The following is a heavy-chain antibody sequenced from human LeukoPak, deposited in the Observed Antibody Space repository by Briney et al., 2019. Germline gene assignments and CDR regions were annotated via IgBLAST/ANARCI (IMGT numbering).Heavy chain of an antibody. J-gene: IGHJ5*02. V-gene: IGHV1-69*13. CDR3: AGATYYYGSGSYYPRFDP. CDR1: GGTFSSYA. Sequence: GASVKVSCMASGGTFSSYAISWVRQAPGQGLEWMGGIMPIFGTANYAQKFQGRVTITADESTSTAYMELSSLRSEDTAVYYCAGATYYYGSGSYYPRFDPWGQGTLVTVSS. D-gene: IGHD3-10*01. CDR2: IMPIFGTA.